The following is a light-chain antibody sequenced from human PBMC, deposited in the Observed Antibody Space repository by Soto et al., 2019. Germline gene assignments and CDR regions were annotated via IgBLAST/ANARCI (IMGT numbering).Light chain of an antibody. J-gene: IGKJ2*01. CDR3: QQYSSSWYT. Sequence: EVVLTQSPDTLPLSPGERATLSCRASQSVSINSLVWYQQKPGQAPRLLIYGASNRATGITDRFSGSGSGTDFTLTISRLEAEDVAMYYCQQYSSSWYTFGQGTKVEVK. V-gene: IGKV3-20*01. CDR2: GAS. CDR1: QSVSINS.